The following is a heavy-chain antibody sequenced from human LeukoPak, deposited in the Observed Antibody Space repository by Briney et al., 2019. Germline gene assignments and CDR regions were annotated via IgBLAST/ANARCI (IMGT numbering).Heavy chain of an antibody. J-gene: IGHJ4*02. CDR3: AREVAGVGGSGTYFFDY. V-gene: IGHV1-46*01. Sequence: ASVKVSCNTSAYTFTGYYIHWVRQAPGQGLEWMGIINPSGNSTSYAQKSQGRVTMTRDMSTSTVYMELSSLRSGDTAVYYCAREVAGVGGSGTYFFDYWGQGTLVTVSS. CDR1: AYTFTGYY. CDR2: INPSGNST. D-gene: IGHD3-10*01.